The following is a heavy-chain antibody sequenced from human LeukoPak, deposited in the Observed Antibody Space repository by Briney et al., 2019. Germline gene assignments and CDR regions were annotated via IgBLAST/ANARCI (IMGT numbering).Heavy chain of an antibody. J-gene: IGHJ3*01. Sequence: GGSLRLSCAASGFTVSSYGMTWVRQVPGKGLEWVSAFSATDGSAQYAESVKGRFTISRDNSKNSLYLQMNSLRDEDTAVYYCAKARIASAGTGAFDVWGQGTMVTVSS. CDR2: FSATDGSA. CDR3: AKARIASAGTGAFDV. CDR1: GFTVSSYG. D-gene: IGHD6-13*01. V-gene: IGHV3-23*01.